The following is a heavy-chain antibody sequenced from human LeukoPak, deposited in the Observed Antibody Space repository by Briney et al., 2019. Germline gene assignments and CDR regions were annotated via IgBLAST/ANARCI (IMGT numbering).Heavy chain of an antibody. D-gene: IGHD3-10*01. Sequence: GALRLSCAASGFSFSDHYMDWVRQAPGKGLEWVGRTRNKANSYTTEYAASVKGRFTISRDDSKNSLYLQVNSLKTEDTAVYYCARAPFYGSGSFPDYWGQGTLVTVSS. V-gene: IGHV3-72*01. CDR3: ARAPFYGSGSFPDY. CDR1: GFSFSDHY. CDR2: TRNKANSYTT. J-gene: IGHJ4*02.